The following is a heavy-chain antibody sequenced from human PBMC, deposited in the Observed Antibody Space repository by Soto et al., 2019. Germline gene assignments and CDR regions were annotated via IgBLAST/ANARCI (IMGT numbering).Heavy chain of an antibody. CDR1: GGSISSYY. D-gene: IGHD5-18*01. V-gene: IGHV4-59*01. J-gene: IGHJ6*03. Sequence: SETLSLTCTVSGGSISSYYWRWIRQPPGKGLEWIGYIYYSGSTNYNPSLKSRVTISVDTSKNQFSLKLSSVTAADTAVYYCARDSGYSYGRYYYYYMDVWGKGTTVT. CDR3: ARDSGYSYGRYYYYYMDV. CDR2: IYYSGST.